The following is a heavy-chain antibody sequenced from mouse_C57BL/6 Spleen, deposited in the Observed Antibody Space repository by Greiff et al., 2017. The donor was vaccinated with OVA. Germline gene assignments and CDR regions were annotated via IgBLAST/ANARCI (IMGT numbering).Heavy chain of an antibody. CDR1: GFTFSDYG. J-gene: IGHJ3*01. Sequence: EVKLVESGGGLVKPGGSLKLSCAASGFTFSDYGMHWVRQAPEKGLEWVAYISSGSSTIYYADTVKGRFTISRDNAKNTLCLQMTSLRSEDTAMYYCARGHYGSSYVFAYWGQGTLVTVSA. V-gene: IGHV5-17*01. CDR2: ISSGSSTI. D-gene: IGHD1-1*01. CDR3: ARGHYGSSYVFAY.